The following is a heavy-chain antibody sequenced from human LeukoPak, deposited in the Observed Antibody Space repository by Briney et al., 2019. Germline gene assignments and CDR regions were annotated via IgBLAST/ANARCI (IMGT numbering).Heavy chain of an antibody. CDR3: ARFVDTALVSDQ. Sequence: SETLSLTCTVSGGSIGSYYWTWIRQPPGKRLQWIGNIYHTGSANYNPSLKSRVTMSIDTSKKQFSMKLISVTAADTAIYYCARFVDTALVSDQWGQGTLVTVSS. CDR2: IYHTGSA. CDR1: GGSIGSYY. V-gene: IGHV4-59*08. D-gene: IGHD5-18*01. J-gene: IGHJ5*02.